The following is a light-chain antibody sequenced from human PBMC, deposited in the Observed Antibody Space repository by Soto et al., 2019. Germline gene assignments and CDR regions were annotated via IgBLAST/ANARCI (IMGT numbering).Light chain of an antibody. CDR1: PSINTY. CDR3: QHSLT. Sequence: DIQMTQSPSSLSASVGDRVIITCRASPSINTYLNWYQQKPGKAPQLLIYAASSLKSGVPSRFSGGGSETDFTLTISSLQPEDFATYYCQHSLTFGGGTKVEIK. V-gene: IGKV1-39*01. CDR2: AAS. J-gene: IGKJ4*01.